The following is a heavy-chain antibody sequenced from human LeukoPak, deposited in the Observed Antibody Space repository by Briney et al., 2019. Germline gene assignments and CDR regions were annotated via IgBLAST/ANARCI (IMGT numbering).Heavy chain of an antibody. J-gene: IGHJ4*02. CDR3: ARLTTGDY. CDR2: INTNGSST. CDR1: GFTFSSYW. V-gene: IGHV3-74*01. Sequence: TGGSLRLSCAAYGFTFSSYWMHWVRQAPGKGLMWVSRINTNGSSTSYADSVKGRFTISRDNAKNTLYLQMNSLRAEDTAVYYCARLTTGDYWGQGTLVTVSS. D-gene: IGHD4-17*01.